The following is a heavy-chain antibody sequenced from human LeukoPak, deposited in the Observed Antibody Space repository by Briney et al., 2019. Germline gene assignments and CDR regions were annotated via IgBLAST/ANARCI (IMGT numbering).Heavy chain of an antibody. J-gene: IGHJ4*02. CDR1: GYTFTGYY. D-gene: IGHD2-2*01. CDR2: INPNSGGT. V-gene: IGHV1-2*02. CDR3: ARVVVPAAIHFDY. Sequence: AGVSVSCKASGYTFTGYYMHWVRQAPGQGLEWMGWINPNSGGTNYAQKFQGRVTMTRDTCISTAYMELSRLRSDDTAVYYCARVVVPAAIHFDYWGQGTLVTVS.